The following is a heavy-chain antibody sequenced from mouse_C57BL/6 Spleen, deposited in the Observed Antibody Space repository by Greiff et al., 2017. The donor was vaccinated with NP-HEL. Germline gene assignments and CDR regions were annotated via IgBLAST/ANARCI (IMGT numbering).Heavy chain of an antibody. J-gene: IGHJ4*01. CDR2: IDPETGGT. Sequence: QVQLQQSGAELVRPGASVTLSCKASGYTFTDYEMHWVKQTPVHGLEWIGAIDPETGGTAYNQKFKGKAILTADKSSSTAYMELRSLTSEDSAVYYCTRSGDGYYVGAAMDYWGQGTSVTVSS. CDR1: GYTFTDYE. CDR3: TRSGDGYYVGAAMDY. D-gene: IGHD2-3*01. V-gene: IGHV1-15*01.